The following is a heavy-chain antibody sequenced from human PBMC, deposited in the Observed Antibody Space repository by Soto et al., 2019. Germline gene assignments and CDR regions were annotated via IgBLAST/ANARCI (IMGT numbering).Heavy chain of an antibody. J-gene: IGHJ6*02. CDR1: GFTFSDYY. CDR2: ISSSSNK. D-gene: IGHD3-3*01. Sequence: GGSLRLSCAASGFTFSDYYMSWIRQAPGKGLEWVSYISSSSNKYYADSVKGRFTISRDNSKNTLYLQMNSLRAEDTAVYYCAKGNEKPKGVRFLEWLPLGRYYYGMDVWGQGTTVTVSS. CDR3: AKGNEKPKGVRFLEWLPLGRYYYGMDV. V-gene: IGHV3-11*06.